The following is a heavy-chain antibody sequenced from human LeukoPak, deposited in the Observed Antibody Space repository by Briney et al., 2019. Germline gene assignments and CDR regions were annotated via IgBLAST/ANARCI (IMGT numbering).Heavy chain of an antibody. CDR3: ARGRYYDSGGYYLS. Sequence: ETLSLTCTVSGGSISSYYWNWVRQAPGKGLEWVSYISGSSSKIHYADSVEGRFTISRDNAKNSLYLQMNSLRDEDTAVYYCARGRYYDSGGYYLSWGQGTLVTVSS. V-gene: IGHV3-48*02. D-gene: IGHD3-22*01. J-gene: IGHJ4*02. CDR1: GGSISSYY. CDR2: ISGSSSKI.